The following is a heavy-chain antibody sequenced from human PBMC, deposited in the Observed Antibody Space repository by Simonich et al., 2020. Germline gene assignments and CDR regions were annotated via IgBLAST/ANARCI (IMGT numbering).Heavy chain of an antibody. Sequence: QVQLVQSGAEVKTPGASVKVSCKASGYTFTRYDINWVRQATGQGLECHGCRNPNSCKPGNAKKVQGRITITRNTSKSTANMGLSSLRSEDTAVYYCARARYCSSTSCYNWFDPWGQGTLVTVSS. CDR1: GYTFTRYD. CDR3: ARARYCSSTSCYNWFDP. CDR2: RNPNSCKP. J-gene: IGHJ5*02. V-gene: IGHV1-8*03. D-gene: IGHD2-2*01.